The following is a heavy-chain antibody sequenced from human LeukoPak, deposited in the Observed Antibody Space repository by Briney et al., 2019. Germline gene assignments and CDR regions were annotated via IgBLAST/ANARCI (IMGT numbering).Heavy chain of an antibody. CDR2: INWNGGST. Sequence: GGSLRLTCAASVFTFDDYGMGWVRQAPEKGLEWVSGINWNGGSTGYADSVKGRFTISRDNAKNSLYLQMNSLRAEDTALYYCARDGEMATGDYWGQGTLVTVSS. CDR3: ARDGEMATGDY. J-gene: IGHJ4*02. D-gene: IGHD5-24*01. CDR1: VFTFDDYG. V-gene: IGHV3-20*04.